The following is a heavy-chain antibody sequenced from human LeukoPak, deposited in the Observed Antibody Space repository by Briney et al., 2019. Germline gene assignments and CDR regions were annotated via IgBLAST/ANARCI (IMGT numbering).Heavy chain of an antibody. V-gene: IGHV3-23*01. CDR2: ISGSGGST. CDR3: AKASDSDFWSGYYGNYFDL. Sequence: GGSLRLSCAASGFTFSSYAMSWVRQAPGKGLEWVSAISGSGGSTYYADSVKGRFTISRDNSKNTLYLQMNSLRAEDTAEYYCAKASDSDFWSGYYGNYFDLWGQGTLVTVSS. CDR1: GFTFSSYA. D-gene: IGHD3-3*01. J-gene: IGHJ4*02.